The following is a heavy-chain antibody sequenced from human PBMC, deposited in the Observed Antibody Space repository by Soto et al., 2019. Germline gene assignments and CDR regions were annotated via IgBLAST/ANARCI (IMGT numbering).Heavy chain of an antibody. J-gene: IGHJ6*02. V-gene: IGHV1-69*01. Sequence: GASVKVSCKASGGTFSIYAISWVRQAPGQVLEWMGGIIPIFGTANYAQKFQGRVTITADESTSTAYMELSSLRSEDTAVYYCARDWVFQRGWTSYYYGMDGWVQGTTVTVSS. CDR2: IIPIFGTA. CDR1: GGTFSIYA. D-gene: IGHD6-19*01. CDR3: ARDWVFQRGWTSYYYGMDG.